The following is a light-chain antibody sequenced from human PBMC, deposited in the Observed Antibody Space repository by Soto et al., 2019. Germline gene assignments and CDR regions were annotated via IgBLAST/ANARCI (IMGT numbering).Light chain of an antibody. J-gene: IGLJ1*01. V-gene: IGLV2-18*02. CDR3: SSYTSSSTYV. CDR2: EVS. CDR1: SSDVGSYNR. Sequence: QSVLTQPPSVSGSPGQSVTISCTGNSSDVGSYNRVSWYQQPPGTAPKLMIYEVSNRPSGVPDRFSGSKSGNTASLTISGLQAEDEADYYCSSYTSSSTYVFGTGTKLTVL.